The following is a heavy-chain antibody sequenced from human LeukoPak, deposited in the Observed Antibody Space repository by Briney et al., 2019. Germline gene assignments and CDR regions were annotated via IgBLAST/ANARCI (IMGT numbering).Heavy chain of an antibody. Sequence: ASVKVSCKTSGYNFTDFYIHWVRQAPGQGLEWMGLIKPNSGVTKYAEKFQGRVTMTTETSMSTAFMELSRLRSDDTADYYCARDPPMAGTPSLDSWGQGTLVTVSS. CDR1: GYNFTDFY. D-gene: IGHD1-14*01. J-gene: IGHJ5*01. CDR2: IKPNSGVT. CDR3: ARDPPMAGTPSLDS. V-gene: IGHV1-2*02.